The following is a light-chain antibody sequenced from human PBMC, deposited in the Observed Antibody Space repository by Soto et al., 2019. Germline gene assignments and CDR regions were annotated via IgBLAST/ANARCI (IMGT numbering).Light chain of an antibody. Sequence: QSALTQPASVSGSPGQSITISCTGTSSDVGYNFVSWFQQHPGKAPKLMIFEVSNRPSGVSNRFSGSKSGNTASLTISGLQAEDEADYYCSSYTRSNTFVVGTGTKVTVL. J-gene: IGLJ1*01. V-gene: IGLV2-14*01. CDR2: EVS. CDR3: SSYTRSNTFV. CDR1: SSDVGYNF.